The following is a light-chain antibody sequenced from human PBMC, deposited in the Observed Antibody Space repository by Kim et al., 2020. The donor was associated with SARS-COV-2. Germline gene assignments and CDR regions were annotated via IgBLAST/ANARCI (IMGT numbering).Light chain of an antibody. J-gene: IGKJ5*01. V-gene: IGKV4-1*01. CDR2: WAS. CDR3: QQYFSIPIT. CDR1: QSVLYSSNNKTY. Sequence: DIVMTQSPDSLAVSLGERAAIKCKSSQSVLYSSNNKTYLAWYQHKPGQPPKLLIYWASTRESGVPDRFSGSGSGTDFTLTISSLQAEDVAAYYCQQYFSIPITFGQGTRLEIK.